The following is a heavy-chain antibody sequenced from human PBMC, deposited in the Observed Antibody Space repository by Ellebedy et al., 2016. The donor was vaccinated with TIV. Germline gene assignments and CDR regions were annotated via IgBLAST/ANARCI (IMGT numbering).Heavy chain of an antibody. V-gene: IGHV4-59*01. CDR3: ARGRGHYYDSSGYGGMDV. J-gene: IGHJ6*02. CDR1: GGSISSYY. D-gene: IGHD3-22*01. Sequence: SETLSLTXTVSGGSISSYYWSWIRQPPGKGLEWIGYIYYSGSTNYNPSLKSRVTISVDTSKNQFSLKLSSVTAADTAVYYCARGRGHYYDSSGYGGMDVWGQGTTVTVSS. CDR2: IYYSGST.